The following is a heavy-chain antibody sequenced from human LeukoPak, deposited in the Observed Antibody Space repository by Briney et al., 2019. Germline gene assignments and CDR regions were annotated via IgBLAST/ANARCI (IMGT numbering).Heavy chain of an antibody. V-gene: IGHV1-46*01. CDR1: GYTFTSYY. Sequence: ASVKASCKASGYTFTSYYMHWVRQAPGQGLEWMGIINPSGGSTSYAQKFQGRVTMTRDTSTSTVYMELSSLRSEDTAVYYCARDWASTTHTYYFDYWGQGTLVTVSS. J-gene: IGHJ4*02. D-gene: IGHD1-7*01. CDR2: INPSGGST. CDR3: ARDWASTTHTYYFDY.